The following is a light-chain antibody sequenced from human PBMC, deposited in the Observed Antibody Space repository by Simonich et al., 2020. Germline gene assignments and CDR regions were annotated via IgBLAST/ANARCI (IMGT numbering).Light chain of an antibody. CDR3: QQYYSTPFT. J-gene: IGKJ3*01. V-gene: IGKV4-1*01. Sequence: DIVMTQSPDSLAVSLGERATINYNSSQSVLYSSNNKNNLAWYQKKPGQPPKLLIYWASTRESGVPDRFSGSGSGTDFTLTISSLQAEDVAVYYCQQYYSTPFTFGPGTKVDIK. CDR1: QSVLYSSNNKNN. CDR2: WAS.